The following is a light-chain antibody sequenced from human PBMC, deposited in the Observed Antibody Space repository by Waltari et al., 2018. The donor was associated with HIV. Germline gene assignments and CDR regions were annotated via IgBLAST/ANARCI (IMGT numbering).Light chain of an antibody. J-gene: IGLJ3*02. CDR1: SSDVGAYNY. CDR2: EVS. V-gene: IGLV2-14*03. Sequence: QSALTQPASVSGSPGQSITISCTGTSSDVGAYNYVSWYQQHPGKAPKLMIYEVSNRPSGVSNRFSASKSGNTASLTISGLQAEDEADYYCSSYTTNNTRVFGGGTTLTVL. CDR3: SSYTTNNTRV.